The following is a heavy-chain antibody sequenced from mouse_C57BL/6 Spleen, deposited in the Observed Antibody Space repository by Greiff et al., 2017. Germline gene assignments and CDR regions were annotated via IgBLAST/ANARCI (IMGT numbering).Heavy chain of an antibody. CDR3: ARNDYGSSYDAMDY. Sequence: QVQLQQPGAELVKPGASVKLSCKASGYTFTSYWMHWVKQRPGQGLEWIGMIHPNSGSTNYNEKFKSKATLTVDKSSSTAYMQLSSLTSEDSAVYYWARNDYGSSYDAMDYWGQGTSVTVSS. CDR2: IHPNSGST. J-gene: IGHJ4*01. V-gene: IGHV1-64*01. D-gene: IGHD1-1*01. CDR1: GYTFTSYW.